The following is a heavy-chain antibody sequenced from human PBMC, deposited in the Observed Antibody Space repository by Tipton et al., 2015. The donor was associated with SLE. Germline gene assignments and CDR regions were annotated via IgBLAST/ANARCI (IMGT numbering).Heavy chain of an antibody. Sequence: SLRLSCAASGFTFSSYNMNWVRQAPGKGLEWVSYISSSSSTIYYADSVKGRFTISRDNSKNTLYLQMNSLRAEDTAVYYCAKDHGRGLAAAGTLGVVDYWGQGTLVTVSS. CDR1: GFTFSSYN. CDR2: ISSSSSTI. J-gene: IGHJ4*02. D-gene: IGHD6-13*01. V-gene: IGHV3-48*01. CDR3: AKDHGRGLAAAGTLGVVDY.